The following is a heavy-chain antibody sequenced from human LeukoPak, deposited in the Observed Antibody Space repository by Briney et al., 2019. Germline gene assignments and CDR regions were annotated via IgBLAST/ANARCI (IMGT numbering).Heavy chain of an antibody. D-gene: IGHD7-27*01. CDR3: TMNTGDS. Sequence: GGSLRLSCVASAFTFRTYSMHWVRQAPGKGLEWVSSISGSTSYIYYADSVRGRFTISRDNAKNSLYLQMNSLRAEDTAFYYCTMNTGDSWGQGTLVTVSS. CDR2: ISGSTSYI. CDR1: AFTFRTYS. J-gene: IGHJ4*02. V-gene: IGHV3-21*01.